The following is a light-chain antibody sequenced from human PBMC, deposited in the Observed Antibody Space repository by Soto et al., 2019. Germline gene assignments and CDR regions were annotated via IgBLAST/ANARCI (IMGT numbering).Light chain of an antibody. CDR1: QSVSTY. V-gene: IGKV3-20*01. Sequence: IVLTQSPATLSLSPGERATLTCRASQSVSTYLAWYQQKGGQAPRLLIYDASSRATGIPDRFSGSGSGTDFTLTISRLEPEDFAVYYCQQYGSSPRTFGQGTKVDIK. CDR2: DAS. J-gene: IGKJ1*01. CDR3: QQYGSSPRT.